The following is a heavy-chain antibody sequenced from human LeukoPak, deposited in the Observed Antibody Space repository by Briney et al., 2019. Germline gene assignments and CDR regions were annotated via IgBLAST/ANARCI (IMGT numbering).Heavy chain of an antibody. D-gene: IGHD3-10*01. V-gene: IGHV4-59*01. CDR1: GDSITNYY. Sequence: SETLSLTCTVSGDSITNYYWGWIRQPPGKGLEWISYIYYSGSTNYNPSLKSRVTISVDTSKNQISLNLTSVTAADTAVYYCARVFYGSGSYYYFDYWGQGTLVTVSS. J-gene: IGHJ4*02. CDR2: IYYSGST. CDR3: ARVFYGSGSYYYFDY.